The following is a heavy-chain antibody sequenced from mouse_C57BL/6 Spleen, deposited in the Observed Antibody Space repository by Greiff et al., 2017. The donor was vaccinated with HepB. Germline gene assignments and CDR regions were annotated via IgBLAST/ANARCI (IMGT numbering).Heavy chain of an antibody. D-gene: IGHD1-1*01. CDR3: ARPYYGSKGYFDY. CDR1: GFTFSDYG. Sequence: EVQLVESGGGLVKPGGSLKLSCAASGFTFSDYGMHWVRQAPEKGLEWVAYISSGSSTIYYADTVKGRFTISRDNAKNTLFLQMTSLRSEDTAMYYCARPYYGSKGYFDYWGQGTTLTVSS. CDR2: ISSGSSTI. J-gene: IGHJ2*01. V-gene: IGHV5-17*01.